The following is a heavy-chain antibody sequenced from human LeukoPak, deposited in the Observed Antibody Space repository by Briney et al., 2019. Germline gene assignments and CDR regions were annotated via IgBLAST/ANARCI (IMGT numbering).Heavy chain of an antibody. CDR2: IKQDGSEK. CDR1: GFTFVYCW. V-gene: IGHV3-7*01. CDR3: VRKNAFDM. Sequence: GGSLRLTCAASGFTFVYCWRVWLGRRRGIGLEWVANIKQDGSEKHYVDSVKGRFTVSRDNAKNSLYLQMDSLRAEDTAGYYCVRKNAFDMWGQGTMVTVSS. J-gene: IGHJ3*02.